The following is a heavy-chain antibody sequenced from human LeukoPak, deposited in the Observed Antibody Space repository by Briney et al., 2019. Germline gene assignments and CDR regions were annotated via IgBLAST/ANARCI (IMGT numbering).Heavy chain of an antibody. CDR1: GFTFSSYA. J-gene: IGHJ6*03. CDR3: ARDATTEIGTVYMDV. D-gene: IGHD1-1*01. Sequence: GGSLRLSCAASGFTFSSYAMHWVRQAPGKGLEWVAVISYDGSNKYYADSVKGRFTISRDNAKNSLYLQMNSLRAEDTALYFCARDATTEIGTVYMDVWGKGTTVTISS. V-gene: IGHV3-30*04. CDR2: ISYDGSNK.